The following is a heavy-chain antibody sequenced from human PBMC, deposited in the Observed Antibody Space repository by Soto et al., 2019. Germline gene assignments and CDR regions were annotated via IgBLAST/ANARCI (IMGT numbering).Heavy chain of an antibody. CDR3: ARDPTGNGKDV. V-gene: IGHV1-18*01. J-gene: IGHJ6*02. CDR2: ITTYNGNT. CDR1: RYIFTNYG. Sequence: QVQLVQSGVEVREPGASVKVSCKAVRYIFTNYGVSWVRQAPGQGLEWMGWITTYNGNTEYAQKFQGRVTMTTDASTSTAYMELGSLRSDDTAVYYCARDPTGNGKDVWGQGTTVTVSS.